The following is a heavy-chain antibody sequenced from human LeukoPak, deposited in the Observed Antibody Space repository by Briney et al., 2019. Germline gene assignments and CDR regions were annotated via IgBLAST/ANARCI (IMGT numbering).Heavy chain of an antibody. D-gene: IGHD3-3*01. CDR1: GFTFSSYG. CDR3: AARYDFWSGYFVY. V-gene: IGHV3-23*01. J-gene: IGHJ4*02. CDR2: ISGSGEST. Sequence: GGSLRLSCAASGFTFSSYGMHWVRQAPGKGLEWVSAISGSGESTYYADSVKGRFTISRDRSENTLYLQMNSLRAEDTAVYYCAARYDFWSGYFVYWGQGTLVTVSS.